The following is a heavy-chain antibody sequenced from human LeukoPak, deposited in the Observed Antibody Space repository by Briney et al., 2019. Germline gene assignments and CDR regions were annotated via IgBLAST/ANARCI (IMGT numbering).Heavy chain of an antibody. J-gene: IGHJ6*03. CDR2: ISGYNGNT. D-gene: IGHD3-9*01. CDR3: ARAFIRYFDLLTPHYMDV. Sequence: ASVKVSCKASGYTFTSYGISWVRQAPGQGLEWMGWISGYNGNTNYAQKLQGRVTMTTDTSMSTAYMELRSLRSDDTAVYYCARAFIRYFDLLTPHYMDVWGKGTTVTISS. V-gene: IGHV1-18*01. CDR1: GYTFTSYG.